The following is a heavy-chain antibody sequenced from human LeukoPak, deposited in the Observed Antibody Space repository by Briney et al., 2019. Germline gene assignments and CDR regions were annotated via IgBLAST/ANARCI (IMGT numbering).Heavy chain of an antibody. CDR2: INWNGGST. CDR1: GFPFSSYG. J-gene: IGHJ4*02. Sequence: GGSLRLSCVASGFPFSSYGMSWVRQAPGKGLEWVSGINWNGGSTGYADSVKGRFTISRDNAKNSLYLQMNSLRAEDTALYYCARAPGSSWYNYWGQGTLVTVSS. CDR3: ARAPGSSWYNY. D-gene: IGHD6-13*01. V-gene: IGHV3-20*04.